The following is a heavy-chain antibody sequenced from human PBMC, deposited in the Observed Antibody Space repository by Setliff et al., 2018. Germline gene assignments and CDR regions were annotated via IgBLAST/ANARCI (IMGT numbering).Heavy chain of an antibody. D-gene: IGHD2-21*01. Sequence: SQTLSLTCAVSGGSITSGSYYWSWIRQPAGEGLEWIGRLHTSGTTDYNPSLKGRVTISADTSKNLFSLRLKSVTAADTAVYYCAKEYVVNSFVSNSHQHYGLDVWGQGTTVTVSS. V-gene: IGHV4-61*02. CDR1: GGSITSGSYY. CDR2: LHTSGTT. J-gene: IGHJ6*02. CDR3: AKEYVVNSFVSNSHQHYGLDV.